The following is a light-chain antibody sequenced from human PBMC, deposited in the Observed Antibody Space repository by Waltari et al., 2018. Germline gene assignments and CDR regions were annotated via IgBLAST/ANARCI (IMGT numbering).Light chain of an antibody. CDR1: QSISIN. CDR3: EQFNDWPRT. CDR2: EAS. Sequence: EVVMTQSPATLSVSQGERATLSCRASQSISINMVCYQQRPGQAPRLLIYEASMRATDIPARFSGSGSGTEFTLTSSSVQSEDAAVYYCEQFNDWPRTFGQGTNVEIK. J-gene: IGKJ1*01. V-gene: IGKV3-15*01.